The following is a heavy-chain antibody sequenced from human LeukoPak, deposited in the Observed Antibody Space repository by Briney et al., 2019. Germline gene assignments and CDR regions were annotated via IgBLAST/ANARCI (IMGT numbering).Heavy chain of an antibody. Sequence: SETLSLTCTVSGGSINNYYWSWIRQSPGRGLEWIGYFYYSGTTNYNPSLKSRVTTSVDTSKNQFSLKLSSVTAADTAVYYCARSTSSIAVAGFDYWGQGTLVTVSS. J-gene: IGHJ4*02. CDR2: FYYSGTT. CDR3: ARSTSSIAVAGFDY. D-gene: IGHD6-19*01. CDR1: GGSINNYY. V-gene: IGHV4-59*01.